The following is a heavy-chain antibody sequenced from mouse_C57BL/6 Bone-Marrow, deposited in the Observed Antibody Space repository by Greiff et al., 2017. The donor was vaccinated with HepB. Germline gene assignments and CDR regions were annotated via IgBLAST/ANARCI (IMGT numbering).Heavy chain of an antibody. J-gene: IGHJ4*01. CDR3: ARVITTVVAIDY. D-gene: IGHD1-1*01. CDR1: GYTFTDYY. V-gene: IGHV1-26*01. CDR2: INPNNGGT. Sequence: EVQLQQSGPELVKPGASVKISCKASGYTFTDYYMNWVKQSHGKSLEWIGDINPNNGGTSYNQKFKGKATLTVDKSSSTAYMELRSLTSEDSAVYYCARVITTVVAIDYWGQGTSVTVSS.